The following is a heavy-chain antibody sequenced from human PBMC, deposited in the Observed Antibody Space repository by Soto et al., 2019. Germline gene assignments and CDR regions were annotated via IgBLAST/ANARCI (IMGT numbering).Heavy chain of an antibody. CDR3: AKGYEISPPIASGWYPNYYYGMDV. CDR1: GFAFNKYG. J-gene: IGHJ6*02. CDR2: ISFDGSDE. V-gene: IGHV3-30*18. D-gene: IGHD6-19*01. Sequence: QVQLVESGGGVVQSGRSLRLSCAASGFAFNKYGVHWVRQAPGEGLEWVSLISFDGSDEWYADSVKGRFTISRDNSKNTLYLQMNSLRPEDTAVYYCAKGYEISPPIASGWYPNYYYGMDVWGQGTTVTVSS.